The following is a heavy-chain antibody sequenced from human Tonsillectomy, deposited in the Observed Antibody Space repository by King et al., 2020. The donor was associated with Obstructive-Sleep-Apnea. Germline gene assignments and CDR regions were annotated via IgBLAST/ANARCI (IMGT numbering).Heavy chain of an antibody. CDR3: ARVRAVAGRFDY. CDR2: IYHSGST. D-gene: IGHD6-19*01. J-gene: IGHJ4*02. Sequence: VQLQESGPGLVKPSETLSLTCTVSGYSISSGYYWGWIRQPPGKGLDWIGSIYHSGSTYYNPSLKSRVTISVDTSKNQFSLKLSSVTAADTAVYYCARVRAVAGRFDYWGQGTLVTVSS. CDR1: GYSISSGYY. V-gene: IGHV4-38-2*02.